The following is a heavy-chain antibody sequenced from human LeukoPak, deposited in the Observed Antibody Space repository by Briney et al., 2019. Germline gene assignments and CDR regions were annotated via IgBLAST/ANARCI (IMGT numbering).Heavy chain of an antibody. D-gene: IGHD4-23*01. J-gene: IGHJ4*02. CDR1: GFTFSSYA. Sequence: GGSLRLSCAASGFTFSSYAMSWVCQAPGKGLEWVSAISGSGGSTYYADSVKGRFTISRDNSKNTLYLQMNSLRAEDTALYYCAKNRYGANSDFDYWGQGTLVTVSS. CDR2: ISGSGGST. CDR3: AKNRYGANSDFDY. V-gene: IGHV3-23*01.